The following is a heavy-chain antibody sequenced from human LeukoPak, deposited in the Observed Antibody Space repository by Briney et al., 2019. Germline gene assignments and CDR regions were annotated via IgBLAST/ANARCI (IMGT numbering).Heavy chain of an antibody. J-gene: IGHJ4*02. CDR1: GFTFSRCG. V-gene: IGHV3-30*02. D-gene: IGHD6-13*01. CDR2: IRTDGSDE. Sequence: QPGGSLRLSCVASGFTFSRCGMFWVRQAPGKGLEWVAYIRTDGSDEHYADSVKGRFTISRDNSKNTHYLQMNSLRLEDTAVYYYAKEFAGTLGFWGQGTLVTVSS. CDR3: AKEFAGTLGF.